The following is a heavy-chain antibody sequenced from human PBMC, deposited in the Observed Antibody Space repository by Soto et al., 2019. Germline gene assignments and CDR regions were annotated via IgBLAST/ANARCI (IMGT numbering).Heavy chain of an antibody. CDR3: ATELRYFDWLLSGDKSDAFDI. CDR1: GFTFSSYW. J-gene: IGHJ3*02. Sequence: GGSLRLSCAASGFTFSSYWMSWVRQAPGKGLEWVANIKQDGSEKYYVDSVKGRFTISRDNAKNSLYLQMNSLRAEDTAVYYCATELRYFDWLLSGDKSDAFDIWGQGTMVTVSS. D-gene: IGHD3-9*01. CDR2: IKQDGSEK. V-gene: IGHV3-7*05.